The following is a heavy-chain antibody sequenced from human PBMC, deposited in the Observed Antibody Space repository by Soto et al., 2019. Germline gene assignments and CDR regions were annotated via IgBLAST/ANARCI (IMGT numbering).Heavy chain of an antibody. CDR3: ARDVDGEDEEDCVDP. CDR2: ISAYRGDA. Sequence: QGQLLQSGAEVKEPGASVKVSCKASGYTFSYYGISWVRQAPGQGLQWMGWISAYRGDANYGKKFQGRLTMTTDTSTSTAYMELRSLRSDDPAVDYGARDVDGEDEEDCVDPWGQGTLVIVSS. J-gene: IGHJ5*02. CDR1: GYTFSYYG. D-gene: IGHD4-17*01. V-gene: IGHV1-18*01.